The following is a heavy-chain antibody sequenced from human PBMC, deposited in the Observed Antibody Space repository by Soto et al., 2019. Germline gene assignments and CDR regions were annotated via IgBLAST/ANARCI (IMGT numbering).Heavy chain of an antibody. J-gene: IGHJ4*02. CDR1: GFTLSSYS. V-gene: IGHV3-30-3*01. CDR2: ISYDGNTQ. CDR3: AKVSRPSRISTPDFDY. Sequence: QVHLVESGRGVVQPGTSLRLSCAASGFTLSSYSIHWVRQAPGKGLDWVAVISYDGNTQFYGDSVKGRFIVSRDNSRNTLYLQLNNLQAEDTAVYYCAKVSRPSRISTPDFDYWGQGTLVTVSS.